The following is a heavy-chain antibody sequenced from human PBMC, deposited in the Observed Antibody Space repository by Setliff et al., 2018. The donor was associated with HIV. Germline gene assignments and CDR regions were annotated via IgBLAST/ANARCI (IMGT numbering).Heavy chain of an antibody. D-gene: IGHD2-2*01. CDR3: ARTLAYHAFDI. CDR2: IYNNRGT. Sequence: SETLSLTCAVSGYSISSSYWWGWIRQPPGKGLEWIGYIYNNRGTYYNPSLKSRVTMSVDTSKNQFSLKLTSVTAADTAMYYCARTLAYHAFDIWGQGTMVT. V-gene: IGHV4-28*01. CDR1: GYSISSSYW. J-gene: IGHJ3*02.